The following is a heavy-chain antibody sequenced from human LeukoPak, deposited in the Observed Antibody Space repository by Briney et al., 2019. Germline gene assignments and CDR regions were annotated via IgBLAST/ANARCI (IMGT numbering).Heavy chain of an antibody. V-gene: IGHV1-69*13. CDR2: IIPIFGTA. CDR1: GGTFSSYA. CDR3: ARPALGKYCSSTSCYPHYHYYYGMDV. J-gene: IGHJ6*02. D-gene: IGHD2-2*01. Sequence: SVKVSCKASGGTFSSYAISWVRQAPGQGLEWMGGIIPIFGTANYAQKFQGRVTITADESTSTAYMELSSLRSEDTAVYYCARPALGKYCSSTSCYPHYHYYYGMDVWGQGTTVTVSS.